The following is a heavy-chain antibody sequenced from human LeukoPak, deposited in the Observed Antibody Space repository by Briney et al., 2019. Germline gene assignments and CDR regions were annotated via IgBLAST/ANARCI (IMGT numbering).Heavy chain of an antibody. CDR1: GGSFSSYY. CDR3: ARHRYCSGGSCYFDY. D-gene: IGHD2-15*01. Sequence: SETLSLTCAVYGGSFSSYYWSWIRQPPGKGLEWIGYIYTSGSTNYNPSLKSRVTISVDTSKNQFSLKLSSVTAADTAVYYCARHRYCSGGSCYFDYWGQGTLVTVSS. V-gene: IGHV4-4*09. J-gene: IGHJ4*02. CDR2: IYTSGST.